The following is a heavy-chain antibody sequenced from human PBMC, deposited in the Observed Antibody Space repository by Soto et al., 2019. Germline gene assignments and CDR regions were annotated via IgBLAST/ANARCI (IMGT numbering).Heavy chain of an antibody. D-gene: IGHD2-2*02. Sequence: GGSLRLSCAASGFTFSSYGMHWVRQAPCKGLEWVAVISYDGSNKYYADSVKGRFTISRDNSKNTLYLQMNSLRAEDTAVYYCYTVTDDAFDIWGQGTMVTVSS. CDR1: GFTFSSYG. CDR3: YTVTDDAFDI. J-gene: IGHJ3*02. V-gene: IGHV3-30*03. CDR2: ISYDGSNK.